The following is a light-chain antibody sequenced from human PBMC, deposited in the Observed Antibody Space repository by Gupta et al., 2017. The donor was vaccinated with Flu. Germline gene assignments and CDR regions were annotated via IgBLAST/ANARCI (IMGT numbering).Light chain of an antibody. CDR1: SSDVGNFNL. V-gene: IGLV2-23*02. J-gene: IGLJ1*01. CDR3: CSYAHAYTPSV. CDR2: EVI. Sequence: QSALTQPASVSGSPGQSITLSCTGTSSDVGNFNLVSWYQQHPGKAPKVIIYEVIKRPSGVSSRFSGSKSGNTATLTISGLQAEDEATYYCCSYAHAYTPSVFGAGTKFTVL.